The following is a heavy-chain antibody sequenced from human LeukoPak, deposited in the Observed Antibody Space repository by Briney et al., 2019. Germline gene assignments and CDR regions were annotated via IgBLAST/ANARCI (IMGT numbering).Heavy chain of an antibody. Sequence: SETLSLTCTVSGGSISSYHWSRIRQPPGKGLECIGYIYYSGSTHYNPSLKSRVTISVDTSKNQFSLKLSSVTAADTAVYYCARHRSGWLQSSFDYWGQGTLVTVSS. D-gene: IGHD5-24*01. CDR2: IYYSGST. CDR3: ARHRSGWLQSSFDY. CDR1: GGSISSYH. V-gene: IGHV4-59*08. J-gene: IGHJ4*02.